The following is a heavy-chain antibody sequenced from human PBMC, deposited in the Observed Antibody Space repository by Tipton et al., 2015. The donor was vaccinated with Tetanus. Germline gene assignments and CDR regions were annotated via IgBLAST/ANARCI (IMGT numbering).Heavy chain of an antibody. CDR2: IYPGDSDT. D-gene: IGHD2-21*02. V-gene: IGHV5-51*01. CDR3: ARAVTGTLNPFYSDY. Sequence: VQLVQSGAEVRKPGESLKISCKGSGYSFTTYWIAWVRQLPGKGLEWMGIIYPGDSDTRYGPPFQGQVTISAANSVTTAYLQWRSLRASDTAIYYCARAVTGTLNPFYSDYWGQGTLVSVSS. CDR1: GYSFTTYW. J-gene: IGHJ4*02.